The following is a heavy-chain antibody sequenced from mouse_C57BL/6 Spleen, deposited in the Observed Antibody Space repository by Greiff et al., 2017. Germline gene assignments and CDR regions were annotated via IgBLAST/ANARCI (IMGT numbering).Heavy chain of an antibody. J-gene: IGHJ4*01. CDR1: GYTFTSYG. CDR3: ARHGYGDAMDY. CDR2: IDTSDSYT. D-gene: IGHD2-2*01. Sequence: QVQLMQSGAEFVMPGASVKLSCTASGYTFTSYGMHWVKQRPGQGLEWIGEIDTSDSYTNYYHEFKGKYTLTVDKSSCTAYMQLSSLTSEDSAVYYCARHGYGDAMDYWGQGTSVTVSS. V-gene: IGHV1-69*01.